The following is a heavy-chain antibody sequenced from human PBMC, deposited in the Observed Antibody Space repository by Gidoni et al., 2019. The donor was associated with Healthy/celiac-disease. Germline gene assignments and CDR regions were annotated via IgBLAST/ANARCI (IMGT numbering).Heavy chain of an antibody. CDR2: ISYDGSNK. CDR3: AKEQSWYFDY. CDR1: GFTFSSYG. J-gene: IGHJ4*02. V-gene: IGHV3-30*18. Sequence: QVQLVESGGGVVQPGRSLRISCAASGFTFSSYGMHWVRQAPGKGLEWVAVISYDGSNKYYADSVKGRFTISRDNSKNTLYLQMNSLRAEDTAVYYCAKEQSWYFDYWGQGTLVTVSS.